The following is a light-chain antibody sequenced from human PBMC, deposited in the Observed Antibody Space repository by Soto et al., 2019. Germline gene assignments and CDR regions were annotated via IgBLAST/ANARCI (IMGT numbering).Light chain of an antibody. CDR3: QQRSNWPPSLT. CDR1: QGVSSY. CDR2: DAS. V-gene: IGKV3-11*01. Sequence: EIVLTQSPATLSLSPGERATLYCRASQGVSSYLAWYQQKPGQAPRLLIYDASNRATGIPARFSGSGSGTDFTLTISSLEPEDFAVYYCQQRSNWPPSLTFGGGTKVEIK. J-gene: IGKJ4*01.